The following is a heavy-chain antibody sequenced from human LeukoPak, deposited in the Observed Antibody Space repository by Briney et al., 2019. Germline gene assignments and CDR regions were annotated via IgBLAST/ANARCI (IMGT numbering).Heavy chain of an antibody. CDR2: IYYSGST. J-gene: IGHJ4*02. Sequence: SETLSLTCTVSGGSISSYYWSWIRQPPGKGLEWIGYIYYSGSTNYNPSLKSRVTISVDTSKNQFSLKLSSVTAADTAVYYCARGGCYDSREPFDYWGQGTLVTVSS. CDR3: ARGGCYDSREPFDY. V-gene: IGHV4-59*01. D-gene: IGHD3-22*01. CDR1: GGSISSYY.